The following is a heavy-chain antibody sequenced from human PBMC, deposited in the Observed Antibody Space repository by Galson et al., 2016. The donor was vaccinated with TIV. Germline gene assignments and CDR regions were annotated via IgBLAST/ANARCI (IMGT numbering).Heavy chain of an antibody. V-gene: IGHV4-39*01. CDR3: VRRKAMVRWGFDF. D-gene: IGHD3-10*01. CDR2: IYYTGST. Sequence: ETLSLTCTVPGGSINSDLYYWAWIRQPPGKGLEWIATIYYTGSTYYNPSLKSRVSISVDTSKSQFSLRLRSVTASDTAVYYCVRRKAMVRWGFDFWGQGILVTVSS. CDR1: GGSINSDLYY. J-gene: IGHJ4*02.